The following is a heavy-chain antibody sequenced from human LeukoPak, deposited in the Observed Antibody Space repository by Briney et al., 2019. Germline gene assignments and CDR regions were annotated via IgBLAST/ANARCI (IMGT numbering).Heavy chain of an antibody. D-gene: IGHD4-17*01. Sequence: GGSLRLSCAASRFTRSSHWMSWVRQAPGKGLEWVANIKQDGSKIHYVDSVKGRFTISRDNAKNSLYLQMNSLRAEDTAVYYCARDTSVTPFDIWGQGTMVTVSS. J-gene: IGHJ3*02. V-gene: IGHV3-7*01. CDR3: ARDTSVTPFDI. CDR1: RFTRSSHW. CDR2: IKQDGSKI.